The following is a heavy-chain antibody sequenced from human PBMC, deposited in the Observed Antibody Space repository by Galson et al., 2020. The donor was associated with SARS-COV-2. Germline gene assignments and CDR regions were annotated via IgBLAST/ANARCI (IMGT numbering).Heavy chain of an antibody. D-gene: IGHD6-13*01. Sequence: GESLKISCAASGFSFSTYAMHWVRQAPGKGLEWVAVIWSDGINKYYLDSVKGRFTISRDNSKNTVYLQMNSLGVDDTALYYCVSGIIAAGTIDQWGQGTQVTVSS. CDR2: IWSDGINK. CDR3: VSGIIAAGTIDQ. CDR1: GFSFSTYA. V-gene: IGHV3-33*01. J-gene: IGHJ5*02.